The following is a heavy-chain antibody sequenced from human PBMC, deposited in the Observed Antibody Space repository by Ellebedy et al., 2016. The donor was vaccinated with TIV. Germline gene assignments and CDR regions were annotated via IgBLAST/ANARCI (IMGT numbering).Heavy chain of an antibody. D-gene: IGHD4-11*01. J-gene: IGHJ6*02. CDR1: GYKFTTYW. Sequence: GESLKISXKGSGYKFTTYWIAWVRQMPGKGLEWMGVIYPDDSDIRYSPPFQGHVTISTDNSISAAYLQWSSLKPSDTAMYYCARHSKGAMDVWGQGTTVTVSS. CDR2: IYPDDSDI. CDR3: ARHSKGAMDV. V-gene: IGHV5-51*01.